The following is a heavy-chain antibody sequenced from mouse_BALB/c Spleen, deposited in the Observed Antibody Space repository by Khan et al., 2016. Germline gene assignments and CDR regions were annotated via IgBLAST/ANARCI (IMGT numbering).Heavy chain of an antibody. CDR1: GFTFSSYT. CDR2: ISNGGGST. CDR3: TREGYYPY. J-gene: IGHJ2*01. D-gene: IGHD2-3*01. Sequence: EVELVESGGGLVQPGGSLKLSCAASGFTFSSYTMSWVRQTPEKRLEWVAYISNGGGSTYYPDTVKGRFTISRDNAKNTLYLQMSSLKSEDTAVYYCTREGYYPYWGQGTTLTVSS. V-gene: IGHV5-12-2*01.